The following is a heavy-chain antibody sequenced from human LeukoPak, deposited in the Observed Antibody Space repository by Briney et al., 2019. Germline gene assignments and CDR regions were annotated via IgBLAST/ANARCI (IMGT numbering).Heavy chain of an antibody. Sequence: GGSLRLSCAASGFTFSSYGIHWVRQAPGKGLEWVAFIRYDGSNKYYADSVKGRFTISRDNSKNTLYLQMNSLRVEDTAVYYCARGEWSSSPFDSWGQGTLVTVSS. D-gene: IGHD6-6*01. CDR3: ARGEWSSSPFDS. CDR1: GFTFSSYG. CDR2: IRYDGSNK. J-gene: IGHJ4*02. V-gene: IGHV3-30*02.